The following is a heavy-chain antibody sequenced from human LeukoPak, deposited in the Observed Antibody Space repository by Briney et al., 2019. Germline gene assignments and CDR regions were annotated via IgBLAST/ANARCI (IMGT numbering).Heavy chain of an antibody. Sequence: PGGSLRLSCAASGFTFSSYAMSWVRQAPGKGLEWVSAISGSGGSTYYADSVKGRFTISRDNFKNTLYLQMNSLRAEDTAVYYCAKDLGLSGYCGYDFDYWGQGTLVTVSS. J-gene: IGHJ4*02. CDR3: AKDLGLSGYCGYDFDY. D-gene: IGHD5-12*01. CDR1: GFTFSSYA. V-gene: IGHV3-23*01. CDR2: ISGSGGST.